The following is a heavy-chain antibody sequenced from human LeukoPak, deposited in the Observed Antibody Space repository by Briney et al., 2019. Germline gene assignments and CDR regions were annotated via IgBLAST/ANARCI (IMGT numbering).Heavy chain of an antibody. V-gene: IGHV3-21*01. D-gene: IGHD6-6*01. J-gene: IGHJ4*02. Sequence: GGSLRLSCAASGFTFSSYSMNWVRQAPGKGLEWVSSISSSSYIYYADSVKGRFTISRDNAKNSLYLQMNSLRAEDTVVYYCARDLKSNWGQGTLVTVSS. CDR3: ARDLKSN. CDR2: ISSSSYI. CDR1: GFTFSSYS.